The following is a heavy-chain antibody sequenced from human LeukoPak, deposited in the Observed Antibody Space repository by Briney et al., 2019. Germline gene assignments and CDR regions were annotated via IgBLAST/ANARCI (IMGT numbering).Heavy chain of an antibody. Sequence: PGGSPRLSCVAPGFGLSGSGMTWVRQAPGKGLEWISYISVSGGIIYYADSVRGRFTISRDNAKNSLFLQMNSLTVEDTAVYYCAREASYSSSWATFDNWGQGTLVTV. CDR3: AREASYSSSWATFDN. CDR1: GFGLSGSG. J-gene: IGHJ4*02. CDR2: ISVSGGII. V-gene: IGHV3-48*01. D-gene: IGHD6-13*01.